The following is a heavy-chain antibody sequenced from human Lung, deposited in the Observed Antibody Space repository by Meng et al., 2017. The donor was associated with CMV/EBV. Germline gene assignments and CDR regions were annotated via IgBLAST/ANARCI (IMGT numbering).Heavy chain of an antibody. D-gene: IGHD3-10*01. Sequence: QVQLRESGPELGKPSDTLSLTCAVSGDSITNPNWWAWVRQPPGKGLEWIGEIPHRGSSAYNPSLKSRVSMSIDKSKNQFSLKLTSVTAADTAVYHCLRRSGGSVWGQGTLVTVSS. J-gene: IGHJ1*01. V-gene: IGHV4-4*02. CDR2: IPHRGSS. CDR3: LRRSGGSV. CDR1: GDSITNPNW.